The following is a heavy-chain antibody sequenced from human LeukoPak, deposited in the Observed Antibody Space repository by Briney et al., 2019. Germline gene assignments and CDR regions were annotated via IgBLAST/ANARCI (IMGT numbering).Heavy chain of an antibody. Sequence: PGGSLRLSCAASGFTFSNYAIHWVRQAPGKGLEWVAVISYDASNKYYADSVKGRFTISRDNSKNTVYLQMSSLRAEDTAVYYCATDPRRSSQTGYFDFWGQGTLVTVSS. CDR2: ISYDASNK. V-gene: IGHV3-30*04. CDR1: GFTFSNYA. D-gene: IGHD6-13*01. CDR3: ATDPRRSSQTGYFDF. J-gene: IGHJ4*02.